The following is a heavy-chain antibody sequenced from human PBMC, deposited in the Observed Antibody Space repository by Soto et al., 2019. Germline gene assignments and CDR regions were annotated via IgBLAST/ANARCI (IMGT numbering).Heavy chain of an antibody. J-gene: IGHJ6*02. CDR2: ISAYNGNT. D-gene: IGHD6-19*01. Sequence: ASVKVSCKASGYTFTSYGISGVLQAPGRWREGMGWISAYNGNTNYAQKLQGRVTMTTDTSTSTAYMELRSLRSDDTAVYYCARDQYSSGWYRAHYYYYGMDVWGQGTTVTVSS. V-gene: IGHV1-18*04. CDR3: ARDQYSSGWYRAHYYYYGMDV. CDR1: GYTFTSYG.